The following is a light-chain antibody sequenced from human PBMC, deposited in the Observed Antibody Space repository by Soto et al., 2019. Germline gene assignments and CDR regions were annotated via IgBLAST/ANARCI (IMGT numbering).Light chain of an antibody. J-gene: IGKJ1*01. V-gene: IGKV3-15*01. Sequence: EIVMTQSPATLSVSPWARATLSCWSSETVATNLAWYQQKPGQAPRLLISGASTRAAGISDRFRGSGSGTEFTLTISSLRSEDSAIYYCQQSFEWPPMTFGQGTQVDIK. CDR3: QQSFEWPPMT. CDR1: ETVATN. CDR2: GAS.